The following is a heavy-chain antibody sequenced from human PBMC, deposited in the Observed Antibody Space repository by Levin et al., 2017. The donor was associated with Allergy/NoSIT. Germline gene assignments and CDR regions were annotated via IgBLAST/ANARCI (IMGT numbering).Heavy chain of an antibody. J-gene: IGHJ4*02. V-gene: IGHV4-39*02. Sequence: SETLSLTCTVSGDSISSSSHYWGWIRQAPGKGPETIGSIYYSGSAYYNPSLKSRVTMSVDTSKNQFSLNLSSVTVADTAVYYCARGFSSVTTFFVSQSLVFDSWGQGTLVTVSS. CDR3: ARGFSSVTTFFVSQSLVFDS. D-gene: IGHD4-11*01. CDR2: IYYSGSA. CDR1: GDSISSSSHY.